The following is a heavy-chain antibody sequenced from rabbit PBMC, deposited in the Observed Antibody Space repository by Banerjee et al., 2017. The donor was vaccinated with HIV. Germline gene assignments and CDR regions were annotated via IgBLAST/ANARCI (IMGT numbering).Heavy chain of an antibody. D-gene: IGHD6-1*01. J-gene: IGHJ4*01. CDR2: IVTDSSTT. CDR3: ARGGYTHGYDGYAYSFKL. CDR1: GFDFSDNYA. Sequence: QSLEESGGDLVKPGASLTLTCKASGFDFSDNYAMCWVRQAPGKGLEWIGCIVTDSSTTFYASWAKGRFTISKTSSTTVTLQMTSLTAADTATYFCARGGYTHGYDGYAYSFKLWGPGTLVTVS. V-gene: IGHV1S40*01.